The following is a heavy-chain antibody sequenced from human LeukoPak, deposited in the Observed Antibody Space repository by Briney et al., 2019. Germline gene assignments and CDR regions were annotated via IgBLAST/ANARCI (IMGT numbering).Heavy chain of an antibody. CDR3: VSGSDTSGYYFY. CDR1: GFTFSSSG. V-gene: IGHV3-33*03. Sequence: GRSLRLSCTASGFTFSSSGMNWVRQAPGKGLEWVAVIWSDGSEKRYADSVKGRFTISRDNSKSTLYLQMNSLRAEDTAVYYCVSGSDTSGYYFYWGQGTLVTVSS. D-gene: IGHD3-22*01. J-gene: IGHJ4*02. CDR2: IWSDGSEK.